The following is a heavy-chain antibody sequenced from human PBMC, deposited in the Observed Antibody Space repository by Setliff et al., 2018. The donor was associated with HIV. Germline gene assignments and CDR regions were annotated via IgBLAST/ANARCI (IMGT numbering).Heavy chain of an antibody. CDR1: GGSISSHY. D-gene: IGHD2-15*01. J-gene: IGHJ1*01. V-gene: IGHV4-59*11. CDR2: IYYSGTT. CDR3: ARDPYCSGDGCFRYYQH. Sequence: SETLSLTCTVSGGSISSHYWSWIRQPPGKGLEWIAYIYYSGTTSYNPSLKSRVKMSLDTSKNQFSLKLSSVTAADTAVYFCARDPYCSGDGCFRYYQHWGRGTLVTVSS.